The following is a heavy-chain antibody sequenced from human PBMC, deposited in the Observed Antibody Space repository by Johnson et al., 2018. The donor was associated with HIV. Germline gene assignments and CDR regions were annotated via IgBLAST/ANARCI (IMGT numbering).Heavy chain of an antibody. J-gene: IGHJ3*02. CDR3: ARGAPDYYDSSGYLAFDI. V-gene: IGHV3-30*03. CDR2: ISYDEIDK. CDR1: GFTFSSYA. Sequence: QVQLVESGGGVVQPGRSLRLSCAASGFTFSSYAMHWVRQAPGKGLEWVAVISYDEIDKYYADSVTGRFTVSRDNSKNTLYLQMNSLRAEDTAVYYCARGAPDYYDSSGYLAFDIWGQGTMVTVSS. D-gene: IGHD3-22*01.